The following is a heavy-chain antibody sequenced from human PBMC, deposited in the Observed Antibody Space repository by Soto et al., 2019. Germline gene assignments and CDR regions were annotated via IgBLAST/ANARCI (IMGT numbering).Heavy chain of an antibody. CDR3: ARGLSPGDDDNRGYFHLDY. CDR1: GFAVNNYY. J-gene: IGHJ4*02. D-gene: IGHD3-22*01. V-gene: IGHV3-53*01. CDR2: IYPDGRT. Sequence: PGGSLRLSCAATGFAVNNYYMTWVRQTPGKGLEWVSVIYPDGRTYHAESVKGRFTISRDSSKNTAYLQMNTLRAEDTAIYYCARGLSPGDDDNRGYFHLDYWGQGTLVTVSS.